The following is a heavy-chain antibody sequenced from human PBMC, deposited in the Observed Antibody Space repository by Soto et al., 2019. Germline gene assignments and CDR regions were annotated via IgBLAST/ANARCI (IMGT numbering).Heavy chain of an antibody. V-gene: IGHV4-39*01. CDR1: GGSISSSSYY. CDR3: ARQAAMVRGVIRWFDP. D-gene: IGHD3-10*01. CDR2: IYYSGST. Sequence: QLQLQESGPGLVKPSETLSLTCTVSGGSISSSSYYWGWIRQPPGKGLEWIGSIYYSGSTYYNPSLKSRVTISVDTSKNQFSLKLSSVTAADTAVYYCARQAAMVRGVIRWFDPWVQGTLVTVSS. J-gene: IGHJ5*02.